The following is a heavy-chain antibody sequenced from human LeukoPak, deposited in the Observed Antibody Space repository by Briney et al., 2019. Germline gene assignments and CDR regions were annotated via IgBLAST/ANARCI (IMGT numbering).Heavy chain of an antibody. J-gene: IGHJ4*02. D-gene: IGHD6-13*01. CDR3: ARAPGYRGFLDY. V-gene: IGHV3-21*01. Sequence: GGSLRLSCAASGFTFSSYNMNWVRQAPGKGLEWVSFISSSSSYIYYADSVKGRFTISRDNAKNSLYLQMNSLRAEDTAVYYCARAPGYRGFLDYWGQGNLVTVSS. CDR2: ISSSSSYI. CDR1: GFTFSSYN.